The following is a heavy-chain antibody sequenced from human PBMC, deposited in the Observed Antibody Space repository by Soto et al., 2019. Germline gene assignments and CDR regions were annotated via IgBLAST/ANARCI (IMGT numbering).Heavy chain of an antibody. Sequence: QVQLQESGPGLVKPSGTLSLVCDVSGGSISSYYWWTWVRQSPGKGLEWIGEIYYSGSTNYNPSLKSRVTISVDQSKNQFSLKLTSVTAADTAVYFCARRRADYGDYRVDYWGQGTLVTVSS. CDR2: IYYSGST. CDR3: ARRRADYGDYRVDY. J-gene: IGHJ4*02. D-gene: IGHD4-17*01. V-gene: IGHV4-4*02. CDR1: GGSISSYYW.